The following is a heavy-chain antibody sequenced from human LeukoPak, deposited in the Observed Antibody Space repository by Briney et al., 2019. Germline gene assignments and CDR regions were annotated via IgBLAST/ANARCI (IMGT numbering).Heavy chain of an antibody. D-gene: IGHD3-9*01. CDR2: ISAYNGNT. J-gene: IGHJ6*02. CDR3: ARESAIYILGDGMDV. Sequence: GESLKISCKASGYTFTSYGISWVRQAPGQGLEWMGWISAYNGNTNYAQKLQGRVTMTTDTSTSTAYMELRSLRPDDTAVYYCARESAIYILGDGMDVWGQGTTVTVSS. V-gene: IGHV1-18*01. CDR1: GYTFTSYG.